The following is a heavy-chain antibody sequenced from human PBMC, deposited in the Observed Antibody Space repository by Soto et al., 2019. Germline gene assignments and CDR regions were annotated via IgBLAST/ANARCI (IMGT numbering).Heavy chain of an antibody. CDR2: ISYDGSNK. CDR3: AKRTRAMVRGGRGVAFDI. D-gene: IGHD3-10*01. V-gene: IGHV3-30*18. J-gene: IGHJ3*02. CDR1: GFTFSSYG. Sequence: QVQLVESGGGVVQPGRSLRLSCAASGFTFSSYGMHWVRQAPGKGLEWVAVISYDGSNKYYADSVKGRFTISRDNSKNTLYLQMNSLRAEDTAVYYCAKRTRAMVRGGRGVAFDIWGQGTMVTVSS.